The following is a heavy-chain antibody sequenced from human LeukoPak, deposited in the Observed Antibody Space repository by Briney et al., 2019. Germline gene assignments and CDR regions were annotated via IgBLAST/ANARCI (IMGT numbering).Heavy chain of an antibody. V-gene: IGHV4-34*01. CDR3: ARGDIYYGSGSYYKGRWFDP. J-gene: IGHJ5*02. Sequence: SETLSLTCAVYGGSFSGYYWSWIRQPPGKGLEWIGEINHSGSTNYNPSLKSRVTISVDTSKNQFSLKLSSVTAADTAVYHCARGDIYYGSGSYYKGRWFDPWGQGTLVTVSS. CDR1: GGSFSGYY. CDR2: INHSGST. D-gene: IGHD3-10*01.